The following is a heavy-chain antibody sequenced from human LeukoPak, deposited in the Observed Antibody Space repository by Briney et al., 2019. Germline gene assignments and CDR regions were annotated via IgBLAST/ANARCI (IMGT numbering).Heavy chain of an antibody. J-gene: IGHJ3*02. D-gene: IGHD5-24*01. Sequence: GGSLRLSCTASGFTFGTYTMNWVRQAPGKGLGWVSGISTGGDTTHYADSVKGRFTISRDNSRNTLYLQMNRLRAEDTALYYCVKDAFNFKDAFDIWGQGTMVTVS. CDR2: ISTGGDTT. CDR1: GFTFGTYT. CDR3: VKDAFNFKDAFDI. V-gene: IGHV3-23*01.